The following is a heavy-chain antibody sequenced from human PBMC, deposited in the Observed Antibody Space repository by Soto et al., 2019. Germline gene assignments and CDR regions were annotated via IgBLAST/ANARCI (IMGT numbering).Heavy chain of an antibody. CDR1: GYSFTSYW. D-gene: IGHD5-12*01. Sequence: PWESLKISCKASGYSFTSYWIGWVLQMPGKGLEWMGIIYPGDSDTRYSPSFQGQVTISADKSTSTAYLQWSSLKASDTAMYYCARRWLQLREFDYWGQGTLVTVSS. J-gene: IGHJ4*02. V-gene: IGHV5-51*01. CDR2: IYPGDSDT. CDR3: ARRWLQLREFDY.